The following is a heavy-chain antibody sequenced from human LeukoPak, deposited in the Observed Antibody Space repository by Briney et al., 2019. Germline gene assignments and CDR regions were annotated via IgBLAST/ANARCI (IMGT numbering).Heavy chain of an antibody. D-gene: IGHD3-9*01. V-gene: IGHV3-30*18. J-gene: IGHJ4*02. CDR2: ISYDGSNK. Sequence: PGGSLRLSCAASGFTFSSHGMHWVRQAPGKGLEWVAVISYDGSNKYYADSVKGRFTISRDNSKNTLYLQMNSLRAEDTAVYYCAKDVGYFDWPGLPGYWGQGTLVTVSS. CDR1: GFTFSSHG. CDR3: AKDVGYFDWPGLPGY.